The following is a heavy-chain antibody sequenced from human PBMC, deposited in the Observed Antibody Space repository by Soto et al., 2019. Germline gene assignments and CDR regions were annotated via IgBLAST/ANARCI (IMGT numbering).Heavy chain of an antibody. D-gene: IGHD1-26*01. CDR2: IYHSGST. Sequence: SETLSLTCAVSGYSISSGYYWGWIRQPAGKGLEWIGSIYHSGSTYYNPSLKSRVTISVDTSKNQFSLKLSSVTAADTAVYYCASSSGSYHFDYWGQGTLVTVSS. CDR3: ASSSGSYHFDY. CDR1: GYSISSGYY. J-gene: IGHJ4*02. V-gene: IGHV4-38-2*01.